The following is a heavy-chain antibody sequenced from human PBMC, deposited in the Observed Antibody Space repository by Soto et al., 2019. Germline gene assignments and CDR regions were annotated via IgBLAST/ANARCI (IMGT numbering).Heavy chain of an antibody. D-gene: IGHD4-17*01. CDR3: AKDMKWGGMTTIHYFDS. Sequence: PGGSLRLSCAASGFTVDDYAMHWVRQAPGKGLEWVSGISWNSETIDYADTVKGRYTISRGNAKSSLFLKINSLRHDDMAFFYCAKDMKWGGMTTIHYFDSGGQGTLVTVSS. CDR1: GFTVDDYA. V-gene: IGHV3-9*03. CDR2: ISWNSETI. J-gene: IGHJ4*02.